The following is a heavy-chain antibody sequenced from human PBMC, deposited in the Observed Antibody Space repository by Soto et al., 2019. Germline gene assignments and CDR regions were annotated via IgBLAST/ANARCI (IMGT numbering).Heavy chain of an antibody. CDR3: ARDRQITMVRGAIHGPLFYYGMDV. V-gene: IGHV3-48*02. CDR1: GFTFSSYS. CDR2: ISSSSSTI. D-gene: IGHD3-10*01. J-gene: IGHJ6*02. Sequence: PGGSLRLSCAASGFTFSSYSMNWVRQAPGKGLEWVSYISSSSSTIYYADSVKGRFTISGDNAKNSLYLQMNSLRDEDTAVYYCARDRQITMVRGAIHGPLFYYGMDVWGQGTTVTVSS.